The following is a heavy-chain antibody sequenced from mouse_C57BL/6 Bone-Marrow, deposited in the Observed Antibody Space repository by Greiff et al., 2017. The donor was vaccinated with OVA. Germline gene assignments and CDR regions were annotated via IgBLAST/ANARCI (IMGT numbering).Heavy chain of an antibody. CDR1: GFTFSDYG. CDR3: ARGYGYWYFDD. Sequence: EVKLVESGGGLVKPGGSLKLSCAASGFTFSDYGMHWVRQAPEKGLEWVAYISSCSSTIYYADTVKGRFTISRDNAKNTLFLQMTRLRAEDAAMYYGARGYGYWYFDDWGTGTTVTVSS. V-gene: IGHV5-17*01. CDR2: ISSCSSTI. J-gene: IGHJ1*03. D-gene: IGHD1-1*01.